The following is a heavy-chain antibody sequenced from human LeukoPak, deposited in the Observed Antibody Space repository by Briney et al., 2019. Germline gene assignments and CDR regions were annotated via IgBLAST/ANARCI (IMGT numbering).Heavy chain of an antibody. CDR2: ISSSGSTI. CDR1: GFTFSSYE. Sequence: PGGSLRLSCAASGFTFSSYEMNWVRQAPGKRLEWVSYISSSGSTIYYADSVKGRFTISRDNAKNSLYLQMNSLRAEDTAVYYCARGSSIWADYWGQGTLVTVSS. CDR3: ARGSSIWADY. V-gene: IGHV3-48*03. D-gene: IGHD3-16*01. J-gene: IGHJ4*02.